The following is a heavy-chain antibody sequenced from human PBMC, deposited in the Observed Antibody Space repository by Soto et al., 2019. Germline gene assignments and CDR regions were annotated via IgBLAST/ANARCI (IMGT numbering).Heavy chain of an antibody. CDR1: GFTVSSNY. D-gene: IGHD3-3*01. J-gene: IGHJ4*02. V-gene: IGHV3-66*01. CDR2: IYSGGST. CDR3: ARGTMNYDFWSGYNYLDY. Sequence: EVQLVESGGGLVQPGGSLRLSCAASGFTVSSNYMSWVRQAPGKGLEWVSVIYSGGSTYYADSVKGRFTISRDNSKNTLYLQMNSLRAEDTAVYYCARGTMNYDFWSGYNYLDYWGQGILVTVSS.